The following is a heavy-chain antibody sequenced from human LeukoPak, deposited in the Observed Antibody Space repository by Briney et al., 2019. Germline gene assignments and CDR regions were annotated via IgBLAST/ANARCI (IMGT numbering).Heavy chain of an antibody. CDR2: INPTGGST. CDR1: YTFXSYY. Sequence: YTFXSYYMHWVRQAPGQGLEWMGLINPTGGSTGYAQKFQGRVTMTRDMSTSTDYMELSRLRSEDTAIYYCARDXSVGDNAWXFDPWGQGXLVTVSS. V-gene: IGHV1-46*01. J-gene: IGHJ5*02. CDR3: ARDXSVGDNAWXFDP. D-gene: IGHD1-26*01.